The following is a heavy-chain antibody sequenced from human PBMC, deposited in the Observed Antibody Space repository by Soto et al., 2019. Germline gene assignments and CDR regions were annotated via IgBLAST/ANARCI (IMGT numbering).Heavy chain of an antibody. Sequence: DSVKVSCKASGYTFTSYGISWVRQAPGQGLEWMGWISAYHGNTNYAQKLQGRVTMTTDTPTSTAYMELRSLRSDDTAVYYCARDGPIYCAGDCYSRGFDYWGQGALVTVPS. V-gene: IGHV1-18*01. CDR2: ISAYHGNT. D-gene: IGHD2-21*02. J-gene: IGHJ4*02. CDR3: ARDGPIYCAGDCYSRGFDY. CDR1: GYTFTSYG.